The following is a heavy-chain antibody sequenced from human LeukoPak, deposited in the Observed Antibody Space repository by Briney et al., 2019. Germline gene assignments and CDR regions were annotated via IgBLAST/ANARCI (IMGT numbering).Heavy chain of an antibody. V-gene: IGHV3-21*01. CDR3: ARDGGKYSPQDY. CDR1: GFTFSSYS. D-gene: IGHD1-26*01. J-gene: IGHJ4*01. Sequence: GGSLRLSCAASGFTFSSYSMNWVRQAPGKGLEWISSISSSSTYIYYADSVKGRFTISRDNAKNSLYLQMNGLRAEDTAVYYCARDGGKYSPQDYWGPGALVSASS. CDR2: ISSSSTYI.